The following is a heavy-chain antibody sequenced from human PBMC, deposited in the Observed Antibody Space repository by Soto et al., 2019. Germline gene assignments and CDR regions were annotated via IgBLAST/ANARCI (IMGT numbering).Heavy chain of an antibody. J-gene: IGHJ4*02. CDR3: AKDGVNYYDSSGYYSSYFDY. Sequence: GGSLRLSCAASGFTFSSYGMHWVRQAPGKGLEWVAVISYDGSNKYYADSVKGRFTISRDNSKNTLYLQMNSLRAEDTAVYYCAKDGVNYYDSSGYYSSYFDYWGQGTLVTVSS. D-gene: IGHD3-22*01. CDR1: GFTFSSYG. CDR2: ISYDGSNK. V-gene: IGHV3-30*18.